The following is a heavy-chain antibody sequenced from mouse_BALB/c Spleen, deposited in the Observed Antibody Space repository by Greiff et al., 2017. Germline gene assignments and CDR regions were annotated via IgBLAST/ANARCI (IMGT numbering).Heavy chain of an antibody. CDR1: GFTFSSYA. J-gene: IGHJ1*01. Sequence: EVQGVESGGGLVKPGGSLKLSCAASGFTFSSYAMSWVRQTPEKRLEWVATISSGGSYTYYPDSVKGRFTISRDNAKNTLYLQMSSLRSEDTAMYYCARGEGSLGYFDVWGAGTTVTVSS. D-gene: IGHD6-5*01. CDR3: ARGEGSLGYFDV. V-gene: IGHV5-9-3*01. CDR2: ISSGGSYT.